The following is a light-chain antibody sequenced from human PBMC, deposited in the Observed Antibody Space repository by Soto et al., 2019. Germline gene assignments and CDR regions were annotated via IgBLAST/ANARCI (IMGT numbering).Light chain of an antibody. Sequence: EIVLTQSPGTLSLSLGERATLSCRASQTVTSSYLAWYQQKPGQAPRLLIYDASSRATGIPDRFSGSGSGTDFTLTISRLEPEEFAVYYYQQYGSSPATFGQGSKVEIK. CDR1: QTVTSSY. CDR2: DAS. V-gene: IGKV3-20*01. J-gene: IGKJ1*01. CDR3: QQYGSSPAT.